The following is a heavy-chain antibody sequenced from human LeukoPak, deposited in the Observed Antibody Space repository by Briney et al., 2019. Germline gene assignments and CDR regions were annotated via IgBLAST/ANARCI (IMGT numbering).Heavy chain of an antibody. CDR2: INTNTGNP. CDR1: GYAFTSYA. D-gene: IGHD3-10*01. V-gene: IGHV7-4-1*02. J-gene: IGHJ5*02. Sequence: ASVKVSCKASGYAFTSYAMNWVRHAPGQGLEWMGWINTNTGNPTYAQGFTGRFVFSLDTSVSTAYLQISSLKAEDTAVYYCARYTMVRGVILKFRWFDPWGQGTLVTVSS. CDR3: ARYTMVRGVILKFRWFDP.